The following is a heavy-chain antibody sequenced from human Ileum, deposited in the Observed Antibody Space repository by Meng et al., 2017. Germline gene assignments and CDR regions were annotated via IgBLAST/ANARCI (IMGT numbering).Heavy chain of an antibody. CDR3: ARDRQWVFDY. J-gene: IGHJ4*02. CDR2: IDPGNGNR. D-gene: IGHD6-19*01. CDR1: GYTFNTFG. Sequence: QVQLVESGLVVKKPGASTKVSCKPSGYTFNTFGISWVRQAPGQGLEWMGWIDPGNGNRNFAQKFQDRITRTTDTTTTTAYMELRSLRSDDTAIFYCARDRQWVFDYWGQGTLVTVSS. V-gene: IGHV1-18*01.